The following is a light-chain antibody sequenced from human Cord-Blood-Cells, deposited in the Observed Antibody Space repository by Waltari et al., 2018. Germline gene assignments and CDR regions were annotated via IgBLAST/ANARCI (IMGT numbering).Light chain of an antibody. CDR1: QRVSSY. CDR3: QQRSNWPPYS. Sequence: EIVLTQSPPTLSLSPGERATLSCRASQRVSSYLSWYQQKPGQAPRLLIYDASSRATGIPARFSGSGSGTDFTLTISSLEPEDFAVYYCQQRSNWPPYSFGQGTKLEIK. V-gene: IGKV3-11*01. J-gene: IGKJ2*03. CDR2: DAS.